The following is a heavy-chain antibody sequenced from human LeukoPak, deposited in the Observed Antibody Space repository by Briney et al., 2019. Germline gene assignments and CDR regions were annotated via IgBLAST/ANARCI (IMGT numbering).Heavy chain of an antibody. J-gene: IGHJ4*02. CDR1: GYTLTELS. V-gene: IGHV1-24*01. Sequence: ASVKVSCKVSGYTLTELSMHWVRQAPGKGLEWMGGFDPEDGETIYAQKFQGRVTMTEDTSTDTAYMELSSLRSEDTAVYYFATGGLRYYDSSGYYPFDYWGQGTLVTVSS. CDR2: FDPEDGET. CDR3: ATGGLRYYDSSGYYPFDY. D-gene: IGHD3-22*01.